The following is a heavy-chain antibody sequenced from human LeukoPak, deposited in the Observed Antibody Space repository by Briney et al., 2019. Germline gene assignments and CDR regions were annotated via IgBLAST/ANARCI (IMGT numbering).Heavy chain of an antibody. J-gene: IGHJ4*02. CDR2: ISGSGGST. V-gene: IGHV3-23*01. CDR3: ARDSTTTGSYFDY. CDR1: GFTFSSYG. D-gene: IGHD1-1*01. Sequence: GGSLRLSCAASGFTFSSYGMSWVRQAPGKGLEWVSGISGSGGSTYYADSVKGRFTISRDNSKNTLYLQMNSLRAEDTAVYYCARDSTTTGSYFDYWGQGTLVTVSS.